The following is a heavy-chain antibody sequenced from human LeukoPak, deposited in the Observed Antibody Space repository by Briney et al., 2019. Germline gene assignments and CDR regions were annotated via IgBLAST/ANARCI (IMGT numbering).Heavy chain of an antibody. CDR1: GGSFSGYY. CDR2: INHSGST. Sequence: KPSETLSLTCAVYGGSFSGYYWSWIRQPPGKGLEWIGEINHSGSTNYNPSLKSRVTISVDTSKNQFSLKLSSVTAADTAVYYCARGRELRSKKEFDYWGQGTLVTVSS. J-gene: IGHJ4*02. CDR3: ARGRELRSKKEFDY. D-gene: IGHD1-7*01. V-gene: IGHV4-34*01.